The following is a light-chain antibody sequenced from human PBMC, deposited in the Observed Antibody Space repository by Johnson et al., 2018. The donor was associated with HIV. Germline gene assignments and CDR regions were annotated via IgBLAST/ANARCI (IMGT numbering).Light chain of an antibody. J-gene: IGLJ1*01. CDR1: SSNIGNNY. Sequence: QSVLTQPPSVSAAPGQKVTISCSGSSSNIGNNYVSWYQQLPGTAPKLLIYDNNKRPSGIPDRFSGSKSGTSATLGITGLQTGDEDDYYCETWDSSLSWVFGTGTKVTVL. V-gene: IGLV1-51*01. CDR3: ETWDSSLSWV. CDR2: DNN.